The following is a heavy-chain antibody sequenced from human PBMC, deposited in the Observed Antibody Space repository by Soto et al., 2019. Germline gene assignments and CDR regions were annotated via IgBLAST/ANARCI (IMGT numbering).Heavy chain of an antibody. CDR3: ARDEDYYGSGSYRTSYYYYYGMDV. D-gene: IGHD3-10*01. J-gene: IGHJ6*02. CDR2: ISSSSSTI. Sequence: GSLRLSCAASGFTFSSYSMNWVRQAPGKGLEWVSYISSSSSTIYYADSVKGRFTISRDNAKNSLYLQMNSLRDEDTAVYYCARDEDYYGSGSYRTSYYYYYGMDVWGQGTTVTVSS. CDR1: GFTFSSYS. V-gene: IGHV3-48*02.